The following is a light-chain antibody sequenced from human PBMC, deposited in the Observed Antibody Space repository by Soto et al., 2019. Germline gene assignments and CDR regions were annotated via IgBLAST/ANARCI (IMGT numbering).Light chain of an antibody. CDR3: HTYNSYSLHT. CDR2: DAS. CDR1: QRVSRR. V-gene: IGKV1-5*01. J-gene: IGKJ2*01. Sequence: DIQITQSPSTLSASVGDRITITCRASQRVSRRLAWFQQKPGKAPKLLIYDASSLESGIPSRFSGRGSGTEFTLTISSLQPDDCATYYCHTYNSYSLHTFGQGTKLDVK.